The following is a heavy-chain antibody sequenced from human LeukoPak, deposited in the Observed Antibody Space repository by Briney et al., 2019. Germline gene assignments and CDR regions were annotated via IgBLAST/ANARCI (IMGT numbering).Heavy chain of an antibody. CDR1: GGSISSYY. V-gene: IGHV4-59*01. J-gene: IGHJ4*02. Sequence: PSETLSLTCTVSGGSISSYYWSWVRQPPGKGLEWIGYIYYSGSTNYNPSLKSRVTISVDTSKNQFSLKLSSVTAADTAVYYCARSLGGHYGSSSRFVYWGQGTLVTVSS. D-gene: IGHD6-6*01. CDR3: ARSLGGHYGSSSRFVY. CDR2: IYYSGST.